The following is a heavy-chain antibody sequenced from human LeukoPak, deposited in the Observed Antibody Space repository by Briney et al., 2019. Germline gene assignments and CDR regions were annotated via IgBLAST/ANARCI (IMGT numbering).Heavy chain of an antibody. CDR1: GFTFSSYA. Sequence: PGGSLRLSCAASGFTFSSYAMHWVRQAPGKGLEWVAVISYDGSNKYYADSVKGRFTISRDNSKNTLYLQMNSLRAEDTAVYYCARDRDVALDYWGQGTLVTVSS. D-gene: IGHD2-15*01. CDR3: ARDRDVALDY. J-gene: IGHJ4*02. CDR2: ISYDGSNK. V-gene: IGHV3-30-3*01.